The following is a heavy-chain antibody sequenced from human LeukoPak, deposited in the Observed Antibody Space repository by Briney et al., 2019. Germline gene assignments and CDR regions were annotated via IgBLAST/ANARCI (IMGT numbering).Heavy chain of an antibody. J-gene: IGHJ2*01. V-gene: IGHV4-59*01. CDR1: GGSISSYY. D-gene: IGHD6-19*01. CDR3: ARYFIHPSGIAVAGLGYWYFDL. Sequence: PSETLSLTCTVSGGSISSYYWSWIRQPPGKGLEWIGYIYYSGSTNYNPSLKSRVTISVDTSKNQFSLKLSSVTAADTAVYYCARYFIHPSGIAVAGLGYWYFDLWGRGTLVTVSS. CDR2: IYYSGST.